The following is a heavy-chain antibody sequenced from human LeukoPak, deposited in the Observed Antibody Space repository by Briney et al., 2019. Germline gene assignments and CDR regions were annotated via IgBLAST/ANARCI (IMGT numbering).Heavy chain of an antibody. J-gene: IGHJ1*01. CDR2: LFYSGNT. CDR1: GGSISSYY. Sequence: TSETLSLTCTVSGGSISSYYWSWIRQPPRKGLEWIGYLFYSGNTNSNPSLKSRVTISADTSKNQFSLRLNSVTAADTAVYFCGRVRTGNTGSPEYFEDWGQGTLVTVSS. D-gene: IGHD5-12*01. CDR3: GRVRTGNTGSPEYFED. V-gene: IGHV4-59*01.